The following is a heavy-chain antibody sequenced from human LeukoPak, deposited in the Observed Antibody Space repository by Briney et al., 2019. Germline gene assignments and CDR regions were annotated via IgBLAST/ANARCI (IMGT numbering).Heavy chain of an antibody. CDR2: ISSSGSTI. CDR3: AELGITMIGGV. J-gene: IGHJ6*04. Sequence: RTGGSLRLSCAASGFTFSSYRMNWVRQAPGRGLEWVSSISSSGSTIYYADSVKGRFTISRDNAKNSLYLQMNSLRAEDTAVYYCAELGITMIGGVWGKGTTVTISS. V-gene: IGHV3-48*04. D-gene: IGHD3-10*02. CDR1: GFTFSSYR.